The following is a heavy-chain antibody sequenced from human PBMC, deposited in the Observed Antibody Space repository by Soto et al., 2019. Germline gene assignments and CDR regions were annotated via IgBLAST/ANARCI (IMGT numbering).Heavy chain of an antibody. CDR3: ARDFKRTRTTVTRYYYYYGMDV. V-gene: IGHV3-33*01. CDR1: GFTFSSYG. CDR2: IWYDGSNK. Sequence: GGSLRLSCAASGFTFSSYGMHWVRQAPGKGLEWVAVIWYDGSNKYYADSVKGRFTISRDNSKNTLYLQMNSLRAEDTAVYYCARDFKRTRTTVTRYYYYYGMDVWGQGTTVTVSS. J-gene: IGHJ6*02. D-gene: IGHD4-4*01.